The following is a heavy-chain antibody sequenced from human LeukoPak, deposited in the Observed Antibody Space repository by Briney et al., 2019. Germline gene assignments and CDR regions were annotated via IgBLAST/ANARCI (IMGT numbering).Heavy chain of an antibody. CDR3: TRADGYSSGWYMGFDY. CDR1: GFTFGDYA. Sequence: GGSLRLSCTASGFTFGDYAMSWVRQAPGKGLEWVGFIRSKAYGGTTEYAASVKGRFTISRDDSKSIAYLQMNSLKTEDTAVYYCTRADGYSSGWYMGFDYWGQGTLVTVSS. CDR2: IRSKAYGGTT. V-gene: IGHV3-49*04. J-gene: IGHJ4*02. D-gene: IGHD6-19*01.